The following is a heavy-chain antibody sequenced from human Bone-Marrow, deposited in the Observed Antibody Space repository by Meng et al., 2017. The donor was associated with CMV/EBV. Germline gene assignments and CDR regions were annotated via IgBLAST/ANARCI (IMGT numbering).Heavy chain of an antibody. CDR1: GFPFSGYW. Sequence: GGSLRLSCAASGFPFSGYWMTWIRQTPGKGLEWVANIKPDATETYYVDSVKGRFTISRDNAKNSLYLQMNSLRVEDTALYYCARQGGVAAAGPSFWGQGTLVTVSS. CDR2: IKPDATET. CDR3: ARQGGVAAAGPSF. J-gene: IGHJ1*01. V-gene: IGHV3-7*01. D-gene: IGHD6-13*01.